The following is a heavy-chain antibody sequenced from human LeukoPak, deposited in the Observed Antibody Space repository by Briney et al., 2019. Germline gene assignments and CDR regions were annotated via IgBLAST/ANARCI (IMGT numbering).Heavy chain of an antibody. CDR2: FDPEDGET. D-gene: IGHD3-10*01. J-gene: IGHJ6*03. CDR3: ATDGSGSYSHYWYMDV. Sequence: ASVKVSCKVSGYTLTEVSMHWVRQAPGKGLEWMGGFDPEDGETIYAQKFQGRVTMTEDTSTDTAYMELSSLRSEDTAVYYCATDGSGSYSHYWYMDVWGKGTTVTVSS. V-gene: IGHV1-24*01. CDR1: GYTLTEVS.